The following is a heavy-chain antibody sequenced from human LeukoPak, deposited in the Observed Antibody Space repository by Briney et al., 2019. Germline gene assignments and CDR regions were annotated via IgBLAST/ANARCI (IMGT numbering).Heavy chain of an antibody. CDR3: ARDFSRDGYAFDY. J-gene: IGHJ4*02. CDR1: GDXVSSXSAT. D-gene: IGHD5-24*01. CDR2: TYYRSKWYN. V-gene: IGHV6-1*01. Sequence: TLSLTCAISGDXVSSXSATXNXIRQSPSXGLXXXGRTYYRSKWYNDYAVSVKSRITINPDTSKNQFSLQLNSVTPEDTAVYYCARDFSRDGYAFDYWGQGTLVTVSS.